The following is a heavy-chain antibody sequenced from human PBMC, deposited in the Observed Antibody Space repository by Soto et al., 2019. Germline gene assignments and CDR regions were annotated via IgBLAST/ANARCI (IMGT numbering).Heavy chain of an antibody. V-gene: IGHV3-30*03. CDR3: ATESERRGRGYSYGPYFDY. CDR1: GFTFSSYG. J-gene: IGHJ4*02. D-gene: IGHD5-18*01. CDR2: ISYDGSNK. Sequence: QVQLVESGGGVVQPGRSLRLSCAASGFTFSSYGMHWVRQAPGKGLEWVAVISYDGSNKYYADSVKGRFTISRDNSKNTLYLQMNSLRAEDTAVYYCATESERRGRGYSYGPYFDYWGQGTLVTVSS.